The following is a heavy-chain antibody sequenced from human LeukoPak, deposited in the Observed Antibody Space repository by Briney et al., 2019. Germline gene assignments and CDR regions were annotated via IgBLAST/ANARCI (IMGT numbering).Heavy chain of an antibody. V-gene: IGHV1-2*06. J-gene: IGHJ5*02. CDR2: INPDSGGT. CDR3: ARETQEGFDP. CDR1: GYTFTGYS. Sequence: GASVKVSCKASGYTFTGYSMHWVRQAPGQGLEWMGRINPDSGGTNYAQKFQGRVTMSRHTSISTAYMELRRLTSDDTAVYYCARETQEGFDPWGQGTLVTVSS.